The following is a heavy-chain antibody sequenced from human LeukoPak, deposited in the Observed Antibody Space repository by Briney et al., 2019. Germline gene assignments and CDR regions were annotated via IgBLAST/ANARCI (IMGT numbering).Heavy chain of an antibody. D-gene: IGHD3-22*01. V-gene: IGHV3-74*01. Sequence: GGSLRLSCATSGFTFSTSWMHWVRQAPGKGLVWVSRINTDGSTIYYADSVKGRFTISRDNAKNSLYLQMNSLRAEDTAVYYCARAPRHDSSGYYHDYYYYYYMDVWGKGTTVTVSS. CDR3: ARAPRHDSSGYYHDYYYYYYMDV. CDR1: GFTFSTSW. J-gene: IGHJ6*03. CDR2: INTDGSTI.